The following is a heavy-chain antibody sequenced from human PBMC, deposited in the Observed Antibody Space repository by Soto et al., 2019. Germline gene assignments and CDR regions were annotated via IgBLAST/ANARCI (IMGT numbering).Heavy chain of an antibody. J-gene: IGHJ4*02. D-gene: IGHD1-26*01. CDR3: AKGKGVGATPDGANC. Sequence: EVQVLESGGGLVQPGGSLRLSCPASGFTFSRYGMNWVRQAPGKGLEWVSGVRSDGDTTYNADSVKGRFTVSRDNFKNTVDLQMNSLRVEDTAVYYCAKGKGVGATPDGANCWGQGTLVTVSS. CDR1: GFTFSRYG. V-gene: IGHV3-23*01. CDR2: VRSDGDTT.